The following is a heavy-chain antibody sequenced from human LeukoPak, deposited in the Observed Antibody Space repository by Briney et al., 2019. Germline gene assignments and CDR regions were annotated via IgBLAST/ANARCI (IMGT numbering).Heavy chain of an antibody. V-gene: IGHV3-48*04. CDR1: GLTFSTYS. J-gene: IGHJ4*02. CDR2: ISSSSSTI. CDR3: ARVARDGYNQGDY. D-gene: IGHD5-24*01. Sequence: GGSLRLSCAASGLTFSTYSMNWVRQAPGKGLEWVSYISSSSSTIYYADSVKGRFTISRDNAKNSLYLQMNSLRAEDTAVYYCARVARDGYNQGDYWGQGTLVTVCS.